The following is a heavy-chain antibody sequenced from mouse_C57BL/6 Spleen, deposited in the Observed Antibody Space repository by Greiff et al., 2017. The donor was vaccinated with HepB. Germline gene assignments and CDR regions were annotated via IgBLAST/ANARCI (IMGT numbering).Heavy chain of an antibody. V-gene: IGHV1-9*01. CDR3: ARWGTTVVATDYYAMDY. CDR2: ILPGSGST. J-gene: IGHJ4*01. CDR1: GYTFTGYW. Sequence: QVQLKESGAELMKPGASVKLSCKATGYTFTGYWIEWVKQRPGHGLEWIGEILPGSGSTNYNEKFKGKATFTADTSSNTAYMQLSSLTTEDSAIYYCARWGTTVVATDYYAMDYWGQGTSVTVSS. D-gene: IGHD1-1*01.